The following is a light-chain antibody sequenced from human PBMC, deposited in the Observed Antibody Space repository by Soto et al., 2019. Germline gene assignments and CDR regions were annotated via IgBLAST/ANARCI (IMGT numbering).Light chain of an antibody. CDR1: SSNIGSNT. J-gene: IGLJ3*02. Sequence: QSVMTQPPSASVTPGQRVTISCSGSSSNIGSNTVNWYQQLPGTAPKLLIYSNNQRPSGVPDRFSGSKSGTSASLAISGLQSEDEADYYGAAWDDSLNGWVFGGGTKLTVL. CDR3: AAWDDSLNGWV. CDR2: SNN. V-gene: IGLV1-44*01.